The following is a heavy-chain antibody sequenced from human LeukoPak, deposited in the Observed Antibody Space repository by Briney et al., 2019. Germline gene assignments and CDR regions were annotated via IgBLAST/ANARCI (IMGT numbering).Heavy chain of an antibody. CDR2: MNPNSGNT. CDR3: ARGIGLTGYYITPPDY. Sequence: ASVKVSCKASGYTFTSYDINWVRQATGQGLEWMGWMNPNSGNTGYAQKFQGRVTMTRDTSISTAYMELSSLRSEDTAMYYCARGIGLTGYYITPPDYWGQGTLVTVSS. V-gene: IGHV1-8*01. D-gene: IGHD3-9*01. CDR1: GYTFTSYD. J-gene: IGHJ4*02.